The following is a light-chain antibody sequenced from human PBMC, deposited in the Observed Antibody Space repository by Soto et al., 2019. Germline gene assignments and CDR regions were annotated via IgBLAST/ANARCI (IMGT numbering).Light chain of an antibody. Sequence: QSVLTQPASVSGSPGQSITISCTGTSSSNIGNNYVSWYQQLPGTAPKLLIYDNNKRPSGIPDRFSGSKSGTSATLGITGIQTGDEADYYFGTWDTSLSAYYVFGNGKKVTV. V-gene: IGLV1-51*01. J-gene: IGLJ1*01. CDR1: SSNIGNNY. CDR3: GTWDTSLSAYYV. CDR2: DNN.